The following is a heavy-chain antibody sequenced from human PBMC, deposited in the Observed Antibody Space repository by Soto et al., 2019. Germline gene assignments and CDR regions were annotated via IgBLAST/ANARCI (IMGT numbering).Heavy chain of an antibody. Sequence: PGGSLRLSCPASGFTFSTYAMSWVRQAPGKGLEWVSTISRSGGRTYYADSVKGRFTISRDNFKNMLYLQMNSLRAEDTAVYYCAKLRDPYASGSFTWFDPWGQGTLVTVSS. D-gene: IGHD3-10*01. CDR2: ISRSGGRT. CDR3: AKLRDPYASGSFTWFDP. V-gene: IGHV3-23*01. CDR1: GFTFSTYA. J-gene: IGHJ5*02.